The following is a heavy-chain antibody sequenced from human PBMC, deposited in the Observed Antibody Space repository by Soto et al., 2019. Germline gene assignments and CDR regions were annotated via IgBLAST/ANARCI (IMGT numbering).Heavy chain of an antibody. CDR1: GFTFSSYA. J-gene: IGHJ3*02. V-gene: IGHV3-23*01. CDR3: AKDYYDSSGYSYDAFDI. Sequence: GGSLRLSCAASGFTFSSYAMSWVRRAPGKGLEWVSAISGSGGSTYYADSVKGRFTISRDNSKNTLYLQMNSLRAEDTAVYYCAKDYYDSSGYSYDAFDIWGQGTMVTVSS. D-gene: IGHD3-22*01. CDR2: ISGSGGST.